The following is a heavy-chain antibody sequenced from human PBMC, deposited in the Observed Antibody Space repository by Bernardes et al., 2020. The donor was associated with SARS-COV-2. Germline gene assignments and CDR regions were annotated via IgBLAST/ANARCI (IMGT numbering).Heavy chain of an antibody. CDR3: ARDRDGYKRLGDY. V-gene: IGHV3-21*01. Sequence: GGSLRLSCAASGFTFSSYNMNWVRQAPGKGLEWVSSISSGGTYIYYADSVKGRFTISRDNAKNSLFLQMNSLRAEDTAVYYCARDRDGYKRLGDYWGQGTLVTVSS. CDR1: GFTFSSYN. CDR2: ISSGGTYI. J-gene: IGHJ4*02. D-gene: IGHD2-21*01.